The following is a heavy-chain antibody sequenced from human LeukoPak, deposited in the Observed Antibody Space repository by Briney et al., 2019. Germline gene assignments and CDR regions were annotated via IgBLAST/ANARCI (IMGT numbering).Heavy chain of an antibody. CDR1: GFTFSSYA. V-gene: IGHV3-64*01. D-gene: IGHD4-17*01. J-gene: IGHJ4*02. Sequence: GGSLRLSCAASGFTFSSYAMLWVRQAPGKGLEYVSAISSNGGSTYYANSVKGRFTISRDNSKNTLYLQMGSLRAEDMAVYYCARGATTVVTPVGYWGQGTLVTVSS. CDR2: ISSNGGST. CDR3: ARGATTVVTPVGY.